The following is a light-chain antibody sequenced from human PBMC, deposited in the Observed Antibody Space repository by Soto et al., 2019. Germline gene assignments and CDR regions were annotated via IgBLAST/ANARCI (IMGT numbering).Light chain of an antibody. Sequence: IQLTQSPSSLSASVGERFTITCRASQGISSYLAWYQQKPGKAPKRLIYAASSLQSGVPSRFSGSGSGTEFTLTISSLQPDDFATYYCQQYDAYSWTFGQGTKVDIK. CDR1: QGISSY. J-gene: IGKJ1*01. V-gene: IGKV1-9*01. CDR2: AAS. CDR3: QQYDAYSWT.